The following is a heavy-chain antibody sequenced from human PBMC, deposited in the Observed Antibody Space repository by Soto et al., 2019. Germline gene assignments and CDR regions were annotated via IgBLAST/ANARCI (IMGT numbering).Heavy chain of an antibody. J-gene: IGHJ6*02. Sequence: QMQLVESGGGVVQPGTSLRLSCAASGLISSSDALQWVRQAPGKGLEWVAVISTDGISKFYADSVKGRFTISRDNSKSTMYLQMNSLRVEDTAMYYCARDTSPDWSYAMDVWGQGTTVTVSS. CDR3: ARDTSPDWSYAMDV. V-gene: IGHV3-30-3*01. CDR1: GLISSSDA. CDR2: ISTDGISK. D-gene: IGHD3-9*01.